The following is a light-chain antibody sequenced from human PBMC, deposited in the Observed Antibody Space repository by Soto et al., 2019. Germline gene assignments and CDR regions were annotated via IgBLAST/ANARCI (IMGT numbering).Light chain of an antibody. J-gene: IGKJ1*01. V-gene: IGKV3-15*01. CDR3: QQYNNWPPWT. CDR2: DAY. Sequence: ELVMTQSPATLSGSPGERTTLSCRASQRISRNLAWYQQQPGQAPRLLIYDAYTRATAIPARFSGSGSETEFTLTISSLQSEDSAVYYCQQYNNWPPWTCGQGTKVDIK. CDR1: QRISRN.